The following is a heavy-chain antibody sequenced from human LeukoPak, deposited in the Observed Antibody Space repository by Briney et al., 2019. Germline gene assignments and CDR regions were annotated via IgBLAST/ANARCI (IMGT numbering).Heavy chain of an antibody. CDR3: ARGRFECYDILCSYYYYMDV. Sequence: ASVKVSCKASGYTFTSYDINWVRQATGQGLEWMGWMNPNSGNTGYAQKFQGRVTMTRNTSISTAYMELSSLRSEDTAVYYCARGRFECYDILCSYYYYMDVWGKGTTVTISS. D-gene: IGHD3-9*01. V-gene: IGHV1-8*01. J-gene: IGHJ6*03. CDR1: GYTFTSYD. CDR2: MNPNSGNT.